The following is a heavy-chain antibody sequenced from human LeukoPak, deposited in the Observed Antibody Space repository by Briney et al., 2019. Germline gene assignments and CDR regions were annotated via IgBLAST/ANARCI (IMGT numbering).Heavy chain of an antibody. Sequence: SETLSLTCTVSGGSISSSSYYWGWIRQPPGKGLEWIGSIYHSGSTYYNPSLKSRVTISVDTSKNQFSLKLSSVTAADTAVYYCARHDYGDNFDYWGQGTLVTVSS. CDR3: ARHDYGDNFDY. CDR2: IYHSGST. V-gene: IGHV4-39*01. D-gene: IGHD4-17*01. J-gene: IGHJ4*02. CDR1: GGSISSSSYY.